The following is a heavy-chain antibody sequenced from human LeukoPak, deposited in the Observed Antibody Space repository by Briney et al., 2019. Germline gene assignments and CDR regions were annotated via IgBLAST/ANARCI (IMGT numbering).Heavy chain of an antibody. J-gene: IGHJ4*02. V-gene: IGHV3-21*01. Sequence: GGSLTLSCAASGFTFSSYSMNWVRQAPGKGLEWVSSISSSSSYIYYADSVKGRFTISRDNAKNSLYLQMNSLRAEDTAVYYCARDPLGGSYYRGIGEIDYWGQGTLVTVSS. CDR1: GFTFSSYS. D-gene: IGHD1-26*01. CDR2: ISSSSSYI. CDR3: ARDPLGGSYYRGIGEIDY.